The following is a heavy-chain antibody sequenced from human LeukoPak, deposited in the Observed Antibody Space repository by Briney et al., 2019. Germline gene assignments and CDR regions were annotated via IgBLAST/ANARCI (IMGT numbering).Heavy chain of an antibody. V-gene: IGHV3-7*03. D-gene: IGHD3-16*01. CDR2: INHNGNVN. CDR1: GFTFSSYW. J-gene: IGHJ6*02. Sequence: GGSLRLSCAVSGFTFSSYWMNWARQAPGKGLEWVASINHNGNVNYYVASVKGRFTISRDNAKNSLYLQMSNLRAEDTAVYFCARGGGLDVWGQGATVTVSS. CDR3: ARGGGLDV.